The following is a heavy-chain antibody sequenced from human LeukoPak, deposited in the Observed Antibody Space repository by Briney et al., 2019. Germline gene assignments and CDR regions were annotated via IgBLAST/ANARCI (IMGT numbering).Heavy chain of an antibody. CDR2: ISGSGSGGST. CDR1: GFTFSSSA. V-gene: IGHV3-23*01. Sequence: PGGSLRLSCAASGFTFSSSAMSWVRKAPGRGLEWVSSISGSGSGGSTYYADSVKGRFTISRDNSKNTLYLQMNSLRAEDTAVYYCAKGMDSSGYYYGLDYWGQGTLVTVSS. D-gene: IGHD3-22*01. J-gene: IGHJ4*02. CDR3: AKGMDSSGYYYGLDY.